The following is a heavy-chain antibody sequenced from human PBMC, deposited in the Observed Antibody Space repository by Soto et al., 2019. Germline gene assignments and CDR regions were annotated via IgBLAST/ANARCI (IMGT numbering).Heavy chain of an antibody. CDR2: ISGSGGST. J-gene: IGHJ5*02. V-gene: IGHV3-23*01. Sequence: EVQLLESGGGLVQPGGSLRLSCAASGFTFSSYAMSWVRQAPGKGLEEVSAISGSGGSTYYADSVKGRFTISRDNSENTLDLQMNSRRGDDTAVYYCAKDLTRGIRFDPWGQGTLVTVSS. CDR1: GFTFSSYA. CDR3: AKDLTRGIRFDP.